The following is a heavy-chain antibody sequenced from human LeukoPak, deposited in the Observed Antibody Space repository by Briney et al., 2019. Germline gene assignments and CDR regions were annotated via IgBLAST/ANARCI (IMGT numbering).Heavy chain of an antibody. D-gene: IGHD2-2*01. CDR1: GGSISSGGHY. V-gene: IGHV4-31*03. J-gene: IGHJ4*02. Sequence: SQTLSLTCTVSGGSISSGGHYWSWIRQHPGKGLEWIGYIYYSGSTYYNPSLKSRVTISVDTSKNQFSLKLSSVTAADTAVYYCARVRIDCSSTSCYHGSFDYWGQGTLVTVSS. CDR2: IYYSGST. CDR3: ARVRIDCSSTSCYHGSFDY.